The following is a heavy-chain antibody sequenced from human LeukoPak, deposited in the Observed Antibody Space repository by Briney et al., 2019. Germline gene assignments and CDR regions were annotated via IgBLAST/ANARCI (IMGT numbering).Heavy chain of an antibody. CDR3: ARDRPDYGDYNDY. J-gene: IGHJ4*02. V-gene: IGHV4-59*12. CDR1: GGSIMSYY. D-gene: IGHD4-17*01. CDR2: VYHSGST. Sequence: SETLSLTCTVSGGSIMSYYWSWIRQPPGKGLEWIGYVYHSGSTNYNPSLQSRVTISVDKSKNQFSLKLSSVTAADTAVYYCARDRPDYGDYNDYWGQGTLVTVSS.